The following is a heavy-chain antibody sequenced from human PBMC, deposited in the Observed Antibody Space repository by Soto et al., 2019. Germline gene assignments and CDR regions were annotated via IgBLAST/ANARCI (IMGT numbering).Heavy chain of an antibody. CDR3: ARSLGLCTGSGCRDY. D-gene: IGHD2-8*02. CDR2: IIPILDIA. V-gene: IGHV1-69*02. Sequence: QVQLLQSGTEVKKPGSSAKVSCRASGGNFNTYTISWVRQAPGQGLEWLGRIIPILDIASYAQKFQGRVKITADKSTNPVYMGLSSLRSEDTAVYFCARSLGLCTGSGCRDYWGQGTLVSVSP. J-gene: IGHJ4*02. CDR1: GGNFNTYT.